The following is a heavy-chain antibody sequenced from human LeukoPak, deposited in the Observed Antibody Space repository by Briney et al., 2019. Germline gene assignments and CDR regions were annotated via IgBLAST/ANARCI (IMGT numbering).Heavy chain of an antibody. D-gene: IGHD6-13*01. CDR3: AKVFRAAAGSYYYNGMDV. Sequence: GGSLRLSCAASGFTFSSNGMSWVRQAPGKGLEWVSVISGSGGSTNYADSVKGRFTISRDNSKNTLYLQMNSLRAEDTAVYYCAKVFRAAAGSYYYNGMDVWGQGTTVTVSS. J-gene: IGHJ6*02. V-gene: IGHV3-23*01. CDR2: ISGSGGST. CDR1: GFTFSSNG.